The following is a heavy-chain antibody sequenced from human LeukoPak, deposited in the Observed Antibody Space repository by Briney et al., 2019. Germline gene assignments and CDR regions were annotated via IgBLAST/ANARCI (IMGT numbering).Heavy chain of an antibody. CDR2: ISSSGTII. CDR3: ARDLGIATGFDY. D-gene: IGHD6-25*01. CDR1: GFSFSSYE. J-gene: IGHJ4*02. V-gene: IGHV3-48*03. Sequence: GGSLRLSCAASGFSFSSYELNWVRQAPGKGLEWVSYISSSGTIIYYADSVKGRFTISRDNTKNSLSLQMKSLRTEDTAVYYCARDLGIATGFDYWGQGTLVTVSS.